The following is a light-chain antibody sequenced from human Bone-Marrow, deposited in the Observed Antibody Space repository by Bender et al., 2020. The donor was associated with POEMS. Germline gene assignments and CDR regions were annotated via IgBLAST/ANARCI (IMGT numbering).Light chain of an antibody. Sequence: QSALTQPASVSGSPGQSITISCTGTNTDVGSYNLVSWYQQHPGQAPKLLIYEGSKRPSAVSNRFSGSKSGNTASLTISGLQAEDEADYYCCSYASSSAVFGTGTKVTVL. CDR2: EGS. CDR3: CSYASSSAV. J-gene: IGLJ1*01. CDR1: NTDVGSYNL. V-gene: IGLV2-23*03.